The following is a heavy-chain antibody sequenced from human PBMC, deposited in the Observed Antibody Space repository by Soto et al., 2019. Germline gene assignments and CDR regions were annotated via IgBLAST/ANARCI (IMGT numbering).Heavy chain of an antibody. CDR3: ARDLSTFWSGYFPDYYYYYGMDV. Sequence: WGSMLISCAPCVFTFSSYLMGLVRQTPGKGLVLVSPINSDGSSTSYADSVKGRFTISRDNAKKALYLQMNSLRAEETAVYYCARDLSTFWSGYFPDYYYYYGMDVWGQGTTVTVSS. D-gene: IGHD3-3*01. CDR1: VFTFSSYL. V-gene: IGHV3-74*01. J-gene: IGHJ6*01. CDR2: INSDGSST.